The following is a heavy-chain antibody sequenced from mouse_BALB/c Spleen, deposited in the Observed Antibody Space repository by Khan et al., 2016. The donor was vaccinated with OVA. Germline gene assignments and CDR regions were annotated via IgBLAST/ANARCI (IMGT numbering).Heavy chain of an antibody. CDR1: GYSITSGYF. J-gene: IGHJ3*01. CDR2: IRYDGDS. D-gene: IGHD3-1*01. V-gene: IGHV3-6*01. Sequence: EVQLQESGPGLVKPSQSLSLTCSVTGYSITSGYFWNWIRQFPGNKLEWMGYIRYDGDSNYNPSLKNRISITRDTSKNQFFLKLNSVSPEAPATLYCARWGSSGPAWFAYWGQGTLVTVSP. CDR3: ARWGSSGPAWFAY.